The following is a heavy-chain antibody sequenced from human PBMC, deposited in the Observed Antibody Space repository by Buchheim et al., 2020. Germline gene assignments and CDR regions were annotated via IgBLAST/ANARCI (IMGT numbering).Heavy chain of an antibody. V-gene: IGHV1-2*02. CDR1: GYTLTGYY. CDR3: ARGPRTTYYYDSSGYHYYFDY. CDR2: INPKSGGT. Sequence: QVQLVQSGAEVKKPGASVKVSCKASGYTLTGYYMHWVRQAPGQGLEWMGWINPKSGGTNYAQKFQGKVTITADKSTSTAYMELSSLRSEDTAVYYCARGPRTTYYYDSSGYHYYFDYWGQGTL. D-gene: IGHD3-22*01. J-gene: IGHJ4*02.